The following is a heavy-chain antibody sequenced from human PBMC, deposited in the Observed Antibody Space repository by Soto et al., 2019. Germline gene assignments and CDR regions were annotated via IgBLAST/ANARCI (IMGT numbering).Heavy chain of an antibody. CDR2: IYYSGST. Sequence: SETLSLTCTVSGGSISSGGYYWSWIRQHPGKGLEWIGYIYYSGSTYYNPSLKSRVTISVDTSKNQFSLKLSSVTAADTAVYYCARGSEVDFFDYWGQGTLVTVSS. V-gene: IGHV4-31*03. J-gene: IGHJ4*02. CDR1: GGSISSGGYY. CDR3: ARGSEVDFFDY. D-gene: IGHD5-12*01.